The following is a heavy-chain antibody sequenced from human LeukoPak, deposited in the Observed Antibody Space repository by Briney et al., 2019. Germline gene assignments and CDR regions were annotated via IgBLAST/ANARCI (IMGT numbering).Heavy chain of an antibody. Sequence: PGRSLRLSCAASGFTFSSYGMHWVRQAPGKGLEWVAVIWYDGSNKYYADSVKGRFTISRDNSKNTLYLQMNSLRAEDTAVYYCARDRNGNYGRWGFDYWGQGTLLIVSS. CDR2: IWYDGSNK. D-gene: IGHD4-17*01. J-gene: IGHJ4*02. CDR3: ARDRNGNYGRWGFDY. CDR1: GFTFSSYG. V-gene: IGHV3-33*01.